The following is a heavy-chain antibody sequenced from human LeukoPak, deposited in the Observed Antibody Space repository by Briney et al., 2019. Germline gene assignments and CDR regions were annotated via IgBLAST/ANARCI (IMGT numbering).Heavy chain of an antibody. V-gene: IGHV1-8*02. CDR3: ARGYYYDSSGYSFDY. Sequence: GASVKVSCRASGYTFTNYDINWVRQATGQGLEWMGWMNPNSGNTGYAQKFQGRVTMTRNTSISTAYMELSSLRSEDTAVYYCARGYYYDSSGYSFDYWGQGTLVTVSS. J-gene: IGHJ4*02. CDR2: MNPNSGNT. CDR1: GYTFTNYD. D-gene: IGHD3-22*01.